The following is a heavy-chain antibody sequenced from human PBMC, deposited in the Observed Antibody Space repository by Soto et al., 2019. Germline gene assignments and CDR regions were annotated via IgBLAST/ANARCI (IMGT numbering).Heavy chain of an antibody. CDR1: GGSFSGYY. CDR2: INHSGST. D-gene: IGHD2-15*01. Sequence: PSETLSLTWAVYGGSFSGYYWSWIRQPPGKGLEWIGEINHSGSTNYNPSLKSRVTISVDTSKNQFSLKLSSVTAADTAVYYCAVAATQYYFDYWGQGTRVTVSS. J-gene: IGHJ4*02. CDR3: AVAATQYYFDY. V-gene: IGHV4-34*01.